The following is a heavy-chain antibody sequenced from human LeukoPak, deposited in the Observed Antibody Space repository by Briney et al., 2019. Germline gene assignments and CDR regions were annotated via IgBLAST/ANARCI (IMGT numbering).Heavy chain of an antibody. V-gene: IGHV7-4-1*02. CDR1: GYTFTTYA. J-gene: IGHJ4*02. D-gene: IGHD3-16*02. CDR2: INTNTGNP. CDR3: ARAFQSLGGLSLPDY. Sequence: ASVKVSCKASGYTFTTYAMNWVRQAPGQGLEWMGWINTNTGNPTYAQGFTGRFVFSLDTSVSTAYLQISSLKAEDTAVYFCARAFQSLGGLSLPDYWGQGTLVTVSS.